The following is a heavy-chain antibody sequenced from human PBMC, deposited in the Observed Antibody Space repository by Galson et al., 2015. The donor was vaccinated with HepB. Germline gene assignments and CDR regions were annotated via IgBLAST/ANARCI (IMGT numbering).Heavy chain of an antibody. V-gene: IGHV1-46*01. D-gene: IGHD2-21*02. CDR2: INPSGGST. Sequence: SVKVSCKASGYTFTSYYMHWVRQAPGQGLEWMGIINPSGGSTSYAQKFQGRVTMTRDTSTSTVYVELSSLRSEDTAVYYCARDLMPREVVTAWYYFDYWGQGTLVTVSS. J-gene: IGHJ4*02. CDR3: ARDLMPREVVTAWYYFDY. CDR1: GYTFTSYY.